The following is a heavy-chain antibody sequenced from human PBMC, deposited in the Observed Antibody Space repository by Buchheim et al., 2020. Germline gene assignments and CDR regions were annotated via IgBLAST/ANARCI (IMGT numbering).Heavy chain of an antibody. Sequence: QVQLVQSGSELKKPGASVKVSCKASGYTFTSYAMNWVRQAPGQGLEWMGWINTNTGKPTYAQGFTGRFVFSLDTSVSTAFLQISSLKAEDTAVYYCARDFHVWYEVVVAATSWFDPWGQGTL. CDR3: ARDFHVWYEVVVAATSWFDP. V-gene: IGHV7-4-1*02. J-gene: IGHJ5*02. CDR2: INTNTGKP. CDR1: GYTFTSYA. D-gene: IGHD2-15*01.